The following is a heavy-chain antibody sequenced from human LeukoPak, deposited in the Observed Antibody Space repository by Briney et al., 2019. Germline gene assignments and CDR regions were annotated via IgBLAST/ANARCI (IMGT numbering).Heavy chain of an antibody. V-gene: IGHV3-13*01. CDR2: IGTAGDT. CDR1: GFTFSSYS. Sequence: GGSLRLSCAASGFTFSSYSMNWVRQAPGKGLEWVSAIGTAGDTYYSGSVKGRFTISRENAKNSLYLQMNSLRAGDTAVYYCARAGVAGGAFDIWGQGTMVTVSS. CDR3: ARAGVAGGAFDI. J-gene: IGHJ3*02. D-gene: IGHD3-3*01.